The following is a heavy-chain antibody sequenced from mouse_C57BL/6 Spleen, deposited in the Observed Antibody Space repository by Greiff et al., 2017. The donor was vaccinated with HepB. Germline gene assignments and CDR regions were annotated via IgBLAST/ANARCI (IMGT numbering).Heavy chain of an antibody. D-gene: IGHD1-1*01. J-gene: IGHJ2*01. CDR1: GYAFSSYW. Sequence: VQLQQSGAELVKPGASVKISCKASGYAFSSYWMNWVKQRPGKGLEWIGQIYPGDGDTNYNGKFKGKATLTADKSSSTAYMQRSSLTAEDSAVYCCARWGSTVVAPSGYWGQGTTVTVSS. V-gene: IGHV1-80*01. CDR2: IYPGDGDT. CDR3: ARWGSTVVAPSGY.